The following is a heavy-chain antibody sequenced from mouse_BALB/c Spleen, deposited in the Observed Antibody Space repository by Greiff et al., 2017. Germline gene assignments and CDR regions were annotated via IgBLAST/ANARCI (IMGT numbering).Heavy chain of an antibody. J-gene: IGHJ4*01. D-gene: IGHD1-1*02. CDR3: AKHGGGYYDAMDY. CDR1: GFSLTSYG. Sequence: QVQLKQSGPGLVQPSQSLSITCTVSGFSLTSYGVHWVRQSPGKGLEWLGVIWSGGSTDYNAAFISRLSISKDNSKSQVFFKMNSLQANDTAMYYCAKHGGGYYDAMDYWGQGTSVTVSS. V-gene: IGHV2-2*02. CDR2: IWSGGST.